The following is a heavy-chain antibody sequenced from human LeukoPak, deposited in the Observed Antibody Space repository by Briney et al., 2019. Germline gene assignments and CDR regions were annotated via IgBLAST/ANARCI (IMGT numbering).Heavy chain of an antibody. V-gene: IGHV1-24*01. CDR2: FDPEDGET. Sequence: GASVKVSCKVFGYTLTELSMHWVRQAPGKGLEWMGGFDPEDGETIYAQKFQGRVTMTEDTSTDTAYMELSSLSSEDTAVYYCATGRTMVRGDVFDYWGQGTLVTVSS. D-gene: IGHD3-10*01. CDR1: GYTLTELS. J-gene: IGHJ4*02. CDR3: ATGRTMVRGDVFDY.